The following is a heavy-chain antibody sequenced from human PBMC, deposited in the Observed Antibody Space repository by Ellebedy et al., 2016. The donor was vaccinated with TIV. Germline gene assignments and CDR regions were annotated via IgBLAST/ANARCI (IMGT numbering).Heavy chain of an antibody. CDR2: MYPSGAT. CDR3: ARRAVVVPEIDH. J-gene: IGHJ4*02. D-gene: IGHD2-15*01. CDR1: GYSISSGFS. V-gene: IGHV4-38-2*01. Sequence: SETLSLTCAVSGYSISSGFSWGWIRQPPGKGLECLAIGTMYPSGATFYNPSLKSRVTISVDTVNNQFSLKLSSVTAADTAVYYCARRAVVVPEIDHWGPGTLVNVSS.